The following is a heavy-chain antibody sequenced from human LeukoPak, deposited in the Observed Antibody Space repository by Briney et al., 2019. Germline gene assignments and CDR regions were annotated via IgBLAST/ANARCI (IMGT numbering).Heavy chain of an antibody. CDR1: GYSISSGYY. D-gene: IGHD3-22*01. V-gene: IGHV4-38-2*02. J-gene: IGHJ3*02. Sequence: SETLSLTCTVSGYSISSGYYWGWTRQPPGKGLEWIGSFYYNGRTYYNPSLKSRVTISVDTSKNQFSLKLSSVTAADTAVYCCARGLVIVVDQRVPGNDSFDIWGQGTMVTVSS. CDR3: ARGLVIVVDQRVPGNDSFDI. CDR2: FYYNGRT.